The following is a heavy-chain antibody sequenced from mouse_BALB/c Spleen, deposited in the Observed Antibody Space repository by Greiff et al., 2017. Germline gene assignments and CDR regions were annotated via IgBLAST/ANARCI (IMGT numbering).Heavy chain of an antibody. V-gene: IGHV3-6*02. CDR2: ISYDGSN. Sequence: EVKLQESGPGLVKPSQSLSLTCSVTGYSITSGYYWNWIRQFPGNKLEWMGYISYDGSNNYNPSLKNRISITRDTSKNQFFLKLNSVTTEDTATYYCARDNGYGTDASFAYWGQGTLVTVSA. CDR3: ARDNGYGTDASFAY. CDR1: GYSITSGYY. J-gene: IGHJ3*01. D-gene: IGHD2-10*02.